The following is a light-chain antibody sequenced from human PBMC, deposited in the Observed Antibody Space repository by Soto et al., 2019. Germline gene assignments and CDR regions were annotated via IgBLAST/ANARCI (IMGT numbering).Light chain of an antibody. V-gene: IGLV2-14*01. CDR1: SSDVGGYNY. J-gene: IGLJ1*01. CDR3: NSYTSKSTGV. Sequence: QSALTQPASVSGSPGQSINISCTGTSSDVGGYNYVSWYQHHTGKAPKLIIYEVSNRPSGVSNRFSCSKSGNTASLTISGLQAEDEADYYCNSYTSKSTGVFGTGTKLTVL. CDR2: EVS.